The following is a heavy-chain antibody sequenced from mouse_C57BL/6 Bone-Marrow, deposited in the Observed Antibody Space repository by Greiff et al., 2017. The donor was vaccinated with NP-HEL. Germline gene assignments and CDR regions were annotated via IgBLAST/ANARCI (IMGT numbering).Heavy chain of an antibody. Sequence: EVKLQESGPGLVKPSQSLSLTCSVTGYSITSGYYWNWIRQFPGNKLEWMGYISYDGSNNYNPSLKNRISITRDTSKNQFFLKLNSVTTEDTATYYCARGGSSWFAYWGQGTLVTVSA. CDR3: ARGGSSWFAY. CDR1: GYSITSGYY. D-gene: IGHD1-1*01. CDR2: ISYDGSN. J-gene: IGHJ3*01. V-gene: IGHV3-6*01.